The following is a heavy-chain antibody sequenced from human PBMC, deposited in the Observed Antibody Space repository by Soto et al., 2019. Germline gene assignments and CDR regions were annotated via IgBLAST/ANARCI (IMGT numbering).Heavy chain of an antibody. J-gene: IGHJ3*01. CDR2: ISYDGSNK. V-gene: IGHV3-30-3*01. CDR3: ARGAF. Sequence: QVQLVESGGGVVQPGRSLRLSCAASGFTFSSYAMHWVRQAPGKGLEWVAVISYDGSNKYYADSAKGRFTISRDNSKNTLYLQMNSLRAEDTAVYYCARGAFWGQGTMVTVSS. CDR1: GFTFSSYA.